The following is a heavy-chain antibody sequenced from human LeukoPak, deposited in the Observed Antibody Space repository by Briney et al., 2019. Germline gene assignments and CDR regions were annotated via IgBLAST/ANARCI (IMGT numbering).Heavy chain of an antibody. Sequence: ASVTVSCKVSGYTLTELSMHWVRQAPGKGREWMGGFDPEDGETIYAQKFQGRVTMTEDTSTDTAYMELSSLRSEDTAVYYCATDPPLWFGELGHFDYWGQGTLVTVSS. CDR3: ATDPPLWFGELGHFDY. CDR2: FDPEDGET. CDR1: GYTLTELS. V-gene: IGHV1-24*01. J-gene: IGHJ4*02. D-gene: IGHD3-10*01.